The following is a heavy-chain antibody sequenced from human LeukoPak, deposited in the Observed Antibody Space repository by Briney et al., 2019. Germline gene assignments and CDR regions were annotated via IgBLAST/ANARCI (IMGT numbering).Heavy chain of an antibody. D-gene: IGHD3-9*01. Sequence: ASVKVSCKASGYTFTSYYMHWVRQAPGQGLEWMGIINPSGGSTSYAQKFQGRVTMTRDTSTSTVYMELSSLRSEDTAVYYCARDRVRYFDWLLFFEFDYWGQGTLVTVSS. CDR3: ARDRVRYFDWLLFFEFDY. CDR1: GYTFTSYY. CDR2: INPSGGST. J-gene: IGHJ4*02. V-gene: IGHV1-46*01.